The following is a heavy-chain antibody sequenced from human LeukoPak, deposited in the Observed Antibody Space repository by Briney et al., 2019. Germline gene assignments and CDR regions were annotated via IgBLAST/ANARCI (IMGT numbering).Heavy chain of an antibody. V-gene: IGHV3-30*03. CDR2: IANDGDNI. J-gene: IGHJ3*02. Sequence: GGSLRLSCAASGFTFNMHGMHWVRQAPGKGLEWVALIANDGDNINYADSVKGRFTISRDNSKNTVFLQMNTLRGEDTAVYYCAREAEAFDIWGQGTMVTVSS. CDR1: GFTFNMHG. CDR3: AREAEAFDI.